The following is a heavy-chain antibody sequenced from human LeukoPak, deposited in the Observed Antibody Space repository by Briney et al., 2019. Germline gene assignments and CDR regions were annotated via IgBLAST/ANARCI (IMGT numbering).Heavy chain of an antibody. Sequence: PGGSLRLSCAASGFTFSSYGMHWVRQAPGKGLEWVAVISYDGSNKYYADSVKGRFTISRDNSKNTLYLQMNSLRAEDTAVYYCAKGDYGDYVSAFGYWGQGTLVTVSS. CDR1: GFTFSSYG. V-gene: IGHV3-30*18. CDR3: AKGDYGDYVSAFGY. J-gene: IGHJ4*02. CDR2: ISYDGSNK. D-gene: IGHD4-17*01.